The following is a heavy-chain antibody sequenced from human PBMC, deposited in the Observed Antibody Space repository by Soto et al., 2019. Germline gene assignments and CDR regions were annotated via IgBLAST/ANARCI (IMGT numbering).Heavy chain of an antibody. V-gene: IGHV3-7*01. Sequence: EVHLVESGGGLVQPGGSLRLSCVASGFIFSDYYMSWVRQAPGKGLVWVANIRHDASGQYYLDSLKGRFTISRDNAQNSLYLQMISVTNKDTADHYCVSDEGTRTMPRGARTQFDYWGQGTLVSVSS. CDR3: VSDEGTRTMPRGARTQFDY. CDR1: GFIFSDYY. CDR2: IRHDASGQ. J-gene: IGHJ4*02. D-gene: IGHD3-10*01.